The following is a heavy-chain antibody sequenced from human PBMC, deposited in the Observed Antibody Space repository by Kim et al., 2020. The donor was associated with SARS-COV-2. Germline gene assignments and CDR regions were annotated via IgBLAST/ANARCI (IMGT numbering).Heavy chain of an antibody. J-gene: IGHJ3*02. CDR3: VRVSDARLVATGLDAFDI. CDR1: GYTFTSYY. V-gene: IGHV1-46*01. CDR2: LDPGGTYT. D-gene: IGHD6-13*01. Sequence: ASVKVSCKASGYTFTSYYLHWVRQAPGQGLEWMGILDPGGTYTRSPQKFQGRVTMTSDTSTSTVYMDLSSLRSEDTAVYYCVRVSDARLVATGLDAFDIWGQGTMVTVSS.